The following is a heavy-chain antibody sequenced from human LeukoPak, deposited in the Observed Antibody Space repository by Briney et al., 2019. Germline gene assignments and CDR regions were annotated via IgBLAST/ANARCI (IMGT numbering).Heavy chain of an antibody. CDR1: GGTFSSYA. Sequence: ASVKVSCKASGGTFSSYAISWVRQAPGQGLEWMGGIIPIFGTANYAQKFQGRVTITADESTSTAYMELSSLRSEDTAVHYCARGRDSSGYYYDYWGQGTLVTVSS. J-gene: IGHJ4*02. V-gene: IGHV1-69*13. CDR2: IIPIFGTA. D-gene: IGHD3-22*01. CDR3: ARGRDSSGYYYDY.